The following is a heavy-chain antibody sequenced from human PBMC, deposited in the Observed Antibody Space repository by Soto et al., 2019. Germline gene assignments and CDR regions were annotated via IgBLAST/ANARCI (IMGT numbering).Heavy chain of an antibody. V-gene: IGHV4-61*08. CDR1: GASIRNTGFY. CDR2: IYSSGST. D-gene: IGHD2-21*02. J-gene: IGHJ3*01. CDR3: ARTTAPRSLDV. Sequence: QVQLQESGPGLVKPSETLSLTATVSGASIRNTGFYWSWIRQPPGKGLEWIGYIYSSGSTTYNSSXKXXVTISLDTSKNQVSLNLTSVTAADPAMYYCARTTAPRSLDVWGHGTMVSVSS.